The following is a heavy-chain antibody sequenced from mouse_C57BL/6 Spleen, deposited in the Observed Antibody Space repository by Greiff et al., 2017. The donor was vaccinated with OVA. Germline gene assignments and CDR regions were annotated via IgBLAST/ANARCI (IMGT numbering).Heavy chain of an antibody. J-gene: IGHJ4*01. V-gene: IGHV1-82*01. Sequence: QVQLQQSGPELVKPGASVKISCKASGYAFSSSWMNWVKQRPGKGLEWIGRIYPGDGDTNYNGKFKGKATLTADKSSSTAYMQLSSLTSEDSAVYFCARSLLPDYYAMDYWGQGTSVTVSS. D-gene: IGHD2-1*01. CDR3: ARSLLPDYYAMDY. CDR2: IYPGDGDT. CDR1: GYAFSSSW.